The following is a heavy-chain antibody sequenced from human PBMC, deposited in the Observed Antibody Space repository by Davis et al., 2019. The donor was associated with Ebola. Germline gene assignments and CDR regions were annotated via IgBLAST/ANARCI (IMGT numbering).Heavy chain of an antibody. V-gene: IGHV3-73*01. CDR2: IRSKANSYAT. CDR3: TTKAAEGDY. J-gene: IGHJ4*02. CDR1: GFTFSNAW. Sequence: GGSLRLSCAASGFTFSNAWMSWVRQASGKGLEWVGRIRSKANSYATAYAASVKGRFTISRDDSKNTAYLQMNSLKTEDTAVYYCTTKAAEGDYWGQGTLVTVSS. D-gene: IGHD6-25*01.